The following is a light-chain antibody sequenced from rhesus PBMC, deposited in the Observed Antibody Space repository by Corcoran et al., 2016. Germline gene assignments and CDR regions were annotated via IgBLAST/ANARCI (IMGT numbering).Light chain of an antibody. J-gene: IGKJ1*01. Sequence: EIVMTQSPATLSLSPGERATLSCRASQSVSSYVAWYQQKPDQAPRILILWASSRATGIPDRFSGSGSGTDFTLTISSLEPEDFAVYYCQEYSNWPWTFGQGTKVEIK. CDR2: WAS. CDR3: QEYSNWPWT. V-gene: IGKV3S9*01. CDR1: QSVSSY.